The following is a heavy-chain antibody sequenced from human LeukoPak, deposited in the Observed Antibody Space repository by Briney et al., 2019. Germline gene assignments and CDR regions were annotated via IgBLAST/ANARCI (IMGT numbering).Heavy chain of an antibody. J-gene: IGHJ4*02. Sequence: ASVKVSCKASGYIFTSYYMHWVRQAPGQGLEWMGIINPSGGDTTYAQKFQGRLSMTRDMSTSTVYMELSSLRSEDTAAYYCARTFYEQVPHFDYWGQGTLVTVSS. D-gene: IGHD3-16*01. CDR3: ARTFYEQVPHFDY. CDR2: INPSGGDT. V-gene: IGHV1-46*01. CDR1: GYIFTSYY.